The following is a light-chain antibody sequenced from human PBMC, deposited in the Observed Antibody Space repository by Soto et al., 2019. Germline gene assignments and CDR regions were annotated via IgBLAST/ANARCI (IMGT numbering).Light chain of an antibody. CDR2: GAS. Sequence: EIVLTQSPGTLSLSPGERVTLSCRASQRISSSYLAWYQQKPGQAPRLLIYGASNRPTGIPDRFSVSGSGTDLTLTISRLEPEDFAVYYCQHYGSTALYTFGQGTKVEIK. CDR3: QHYGSTALYT. CDR1: QRISSSY. V-gene: IGKV3-20*01. J-gene: IGKJ2*01.